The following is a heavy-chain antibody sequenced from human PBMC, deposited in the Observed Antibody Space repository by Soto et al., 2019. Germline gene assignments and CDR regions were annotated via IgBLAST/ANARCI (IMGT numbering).Heavy chain of an antibody. CDR2: ISSSSSTI. CDR1: GFTFSSYS. J-gene: IGHJ4*02. CDR3: ARSLGGIAVAGFDY. D-gene: IGHD6-19*01. V-gene: IGHV3-48*01. Sequence: EVQLVESGGGLVQPGGSLRLSCAASGFTFSSYSMNWVRQAPGKGLEWVSYISSSSSTIYYADSVKGRFTISRDNAKNSLYLQMNSLRAEDTAVYYCARSLGGIAVAGFDYWGQGTLVTVSS.